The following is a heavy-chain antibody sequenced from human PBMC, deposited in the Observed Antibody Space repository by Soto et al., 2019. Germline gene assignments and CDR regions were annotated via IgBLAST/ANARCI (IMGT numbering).Heavy chain of an antibody. CDR2: IYPGDSDT. J-gene: IGHJ4*02. CDR1: GYSFTSYW. CDR3: ARVLDVTTLGS. Sequence: XESLKISCKGSGYSFTSYWIGWVRQMPGKGLEWMGFIYPGDSDTRYSPSFQGQVTISADKSISTAYLQWSSLKASDTAMYYCARVLDVTTLGSWGQGTLVTVSS. V-gene: IGHV5-51*01. D-gene: IGHD4-17*01.